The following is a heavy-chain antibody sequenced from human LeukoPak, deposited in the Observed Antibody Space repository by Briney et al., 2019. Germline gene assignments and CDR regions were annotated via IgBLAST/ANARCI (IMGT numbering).Heavy chain of an antibody. CDR2: IRPSGGT. D-gene: IGHD2-21*01. V-gene: IGHV1-46*01. Sequence: ASVKVSCKASGYTFTGYYMHWVRQAPGQGLEWMGLIRPSGGTSYAQKFQGRFTMTRDTSTSTVYMELSSLISEDTAVYYCTREPFAPFHKLFDYWGQGTLVTVSS. CDR1: GYTFTGYY. J-gene: IGHJ4*02. CDR3: TREPFAPFHKLFDY.